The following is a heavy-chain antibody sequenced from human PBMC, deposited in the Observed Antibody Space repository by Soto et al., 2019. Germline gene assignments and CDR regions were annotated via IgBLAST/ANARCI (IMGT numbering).Heavy chain of an antibody. CDR1: GGSMSSGGYY. J-gene: IGHJ6*02. D-gene: IGHD6-6*01. CDR2: IYYSGST. V-gene: IGHV4-30-4*08. CDR3: ARTPIPARLYYYGMDV. Sequence: SGTLALTCTVSGGSMSSGGYYGSWIRKHRGKCLELIGYIYYSGSTYYNPSLKSRVTISVDTSKNQFSLKLSSVTAADTAVYYCARTPIPARLYYYGMDVWAQATTVTVSS.